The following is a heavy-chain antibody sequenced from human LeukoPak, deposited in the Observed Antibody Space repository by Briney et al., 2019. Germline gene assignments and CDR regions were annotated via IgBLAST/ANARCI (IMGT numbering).Heavy chain of an antibody. D-gene: IGHD6-13*01. CDR1: GYTFTSYY. V-gene: IGHV1-46*01. Sequence: GASVKVSCKASGYTFTSYYMHWVRQAPGQGLEWMGIINPSGGSTSYAQKFQGRVTMTRDMSTSTVYMELSSLRSKDTAVYYCARDRIAAETDYWGQGTLVTVSS. J-gene: IGHJ4*02. CDR2: INPSGGST. CDR3: ARDRIAAETDY.